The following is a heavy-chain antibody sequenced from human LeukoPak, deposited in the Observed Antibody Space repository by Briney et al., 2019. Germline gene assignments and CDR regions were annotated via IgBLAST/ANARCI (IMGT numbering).Heavy chain of an antibody. CDR2: INPNSGGT. J-gene: IGHJ4*02. CDR3: AREPTPPSVY. Sequence: ASVKVSCKASGYTFTGYYIHWVRQAPGQGLEWMGWINPNSGGTSYAQKFQGRVTMTRETSISTAYMELSRLKSDDMAVYYCAREPTPPSVYWGQGTLVTVSS. D-gene: IGHD4-11*01. V-gene: IGHV1-2*02. CDR1: GYTFTGYY.